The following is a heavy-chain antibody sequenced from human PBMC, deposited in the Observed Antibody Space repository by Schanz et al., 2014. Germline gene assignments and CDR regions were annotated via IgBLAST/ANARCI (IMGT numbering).Heavy chain of an antibody. J-gene: IGHJ6*03. D-gene: IGHD2-2*01. CDR3: ARVHSTSLERSSRYYMDV. CDR1: GGSISSYY. Sequence: QVQLQESGPGLVRPSETLSLTCTVSGGSISSYYWSWIRQSPGKGPEWIGYITYSGGTNHNASRKNRVTIAVDPAKNQYSLKVTSETAADTAIYYCARVHSTSLERSSRYYMDVWGKGTTVTVSS. V-gene: IGHV4-59*01. CDR2: ITYSGGT.